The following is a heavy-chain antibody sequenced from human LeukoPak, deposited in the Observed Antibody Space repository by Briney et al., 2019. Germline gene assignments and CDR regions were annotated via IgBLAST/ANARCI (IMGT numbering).Heavy chain of an antibody. Sequence: PGGSLRLSCAASGLSFDDYAMHWVRQAPGKGLEWVSLISRDGGSTYYADSVKGRFTISRDNSKNSLYLQMNSLRAEDTALYYCASASAGTFGYYFDYWGQGTLVTVSS. CDR1: GLSFDDYA. D-gene: IGHD3-10*01. J-gene: IGHJ4*02. CDR3: ASASAGTFGYYFDY. V-gene: IGHV3-43D*04. CDR2: ISRDGGST.